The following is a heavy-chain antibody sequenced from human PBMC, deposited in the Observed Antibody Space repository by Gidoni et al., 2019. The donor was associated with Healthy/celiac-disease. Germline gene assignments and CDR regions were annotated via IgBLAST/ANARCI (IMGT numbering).Heavy chain of an antibody. CDR1: GYTFTSYY. D-gene: IGHD6-13*01. J-gene: IGHJ6*02. CDR3: ARDGTGYSSSFYYYYGMDV. CDR2: INPSGGST. V-gene: IGHV1-46*01. Sequence: QEQLVQSGAEVKKPGASVKVSCKASGYTFTSYYMHWVRQAPGQGLEWMGIINPSGGSTSYAQKFQGRVTMTRDTSTSTVYMELSSLRSEDTAVYYCARDGTGYSSSFYYYYGMDVWGQGTTVTVSS.